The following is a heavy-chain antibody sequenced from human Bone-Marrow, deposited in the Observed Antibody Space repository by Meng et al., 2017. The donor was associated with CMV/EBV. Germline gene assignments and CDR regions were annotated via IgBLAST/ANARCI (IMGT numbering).Heavy chain of an antibody. V-gene: IGHV1-24*01. Sequence: ASVKVSCKVSGYTLTELSMHWVRQAPGKGLEWMGGFDPEDGETIYAQKFQGRVTMTRDTSISTAYMELSRLRSDDTAVYYCARWGDYCSSTSCYWVYYGMDVWGQGTTVTVSS. CDR3: ARWGDYCSSTSCYWVYYGMDV. CDR2: FDPEDGET. J-gene: IGHJ6*02. CDR1: GYTLTELS. D-gene: IGHD2-2*01.